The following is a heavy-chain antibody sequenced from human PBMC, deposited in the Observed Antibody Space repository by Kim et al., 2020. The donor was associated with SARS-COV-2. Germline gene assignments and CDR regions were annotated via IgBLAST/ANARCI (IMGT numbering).Heavy chain of an antibody. CDR1: GFTFSNYD. CDR3: GTDSAYHIGGYGNYY. Sequence: GGSLRLSCAASGFTFSNYDMSWIRQAPGKGLEWVSAISSSGGTKYSEDSERRRTTFCSDTTNYTLCLQISLMSDDATSLYYSGTDSAYHIGGYGNYY. D-gene: IGHD2-21*01. J-gene: IGHJ6*03. CDR2: ISSSGGTK. V-gene: IGHV3-11*01.